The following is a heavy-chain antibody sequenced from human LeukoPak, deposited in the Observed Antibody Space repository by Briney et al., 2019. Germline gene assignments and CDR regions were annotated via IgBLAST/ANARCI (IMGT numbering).Heavy chain of an antibody. J-gene: IGHJ6*03. D-gene: IGHD3-10*01. Sequence: GGSLRLSCAASGFTFSSYSMNWVRQAPGKGLEWVSSISSSSTYIYYADSVKGRLTISRDNAKNSLYLQMNSLRAEDTAVYYCARDSRYYYGSGSPPGAMDVWGKGTTVTISS. CDR2: ISSSSTYI. V-gene: IGHV3-21*01. CDR3: ARDSRYYYGSGSPPGAMDV. CDR1: GFTFSSYS.